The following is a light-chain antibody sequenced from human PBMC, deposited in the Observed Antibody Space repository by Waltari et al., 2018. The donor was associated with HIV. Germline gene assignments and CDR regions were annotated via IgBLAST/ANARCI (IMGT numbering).Light chain of an antibody. V-gene: IGKV1-39*01. CDR1: QSISKY. CDR2: AAS. CDR3: HQSQSVRWT. Sequence: DIQMTQSPSYLSASLGDRVTITCRASQSISKYLNWYQQKPGKAPKLLIYAASTLQTAVPSRFRGSGSGTDFTLTINNLQSEDFATYFCHQSQSVRWTFGPGTRVEI. J-gene: IGKJ1*01.